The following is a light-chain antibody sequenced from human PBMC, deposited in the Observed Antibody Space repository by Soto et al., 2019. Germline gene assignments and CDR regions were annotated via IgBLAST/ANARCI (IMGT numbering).Light chain of an antibody. CDR2: GAS. CDR1: QSVSSS. V-gene: IGKV3-15*01. CDR3: QQDNNWPPT. J-gene: IGKJ1*01. Sequence: EIVMTQSPATLSVTPGERATLSCRASQSVSSSLAWYQQKPGQAPRLLIYGASTRATGMPARFSGSGSGTEFTLTISSLQSEDFALYYCQQDNNWPPTFGQGTKVEIK.